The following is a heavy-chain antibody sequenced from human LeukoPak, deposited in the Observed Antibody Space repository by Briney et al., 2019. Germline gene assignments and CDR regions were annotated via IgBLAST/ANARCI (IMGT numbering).Heavy chain of an antibody. CDR3: ATAPILRGEGGEHYKYGMDV. J-gene: IGHJ6*02. Sequence: SGTLSLTCAVSVGSIDSGNWWSWVRQSPGKGLEWIGEIYHNGTPNYNPSLKSRVTISADTFKNHFSLKMTSVTAADTAVYYCATAPILRGEGGEHYKYGMDVWGQGTTVIVSS. V-gene: IGHV4-4*02. CDR2: IYHNGTP. D-gene: IGHD2-2*02. CDR1: VGSIDSGNW.